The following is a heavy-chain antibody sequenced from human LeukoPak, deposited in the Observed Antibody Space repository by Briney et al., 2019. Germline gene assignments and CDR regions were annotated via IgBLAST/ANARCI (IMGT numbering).Heavy chain of an antibody. D-gene: IGHD2-2*01. V-gene: IGHV4-59*08. CDR2: IYYSGNT. CDR1: GGSITSYY. Sequence: SETLSLTCTVSGGSITSYYWSWIRQPPGKGLEWIGYIYYSGNTNYNPSLKSRVTISADTSKNQFSLKLSSVTAADTAVYYCARHLGYCSTTSCQPGFDPWGQGTLVTVSS. J-gene: IGHJ5*02. CDR3: ARHLGYCSTTSCQPGFDP.